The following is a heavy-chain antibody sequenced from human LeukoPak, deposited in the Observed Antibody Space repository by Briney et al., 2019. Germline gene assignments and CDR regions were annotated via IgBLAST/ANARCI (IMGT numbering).Heavy chain of an antibody. D-gene: IGHD2-2*01. V-gene: IGHV4-59*01. CDR3: ARELYCSSTSCYPAGAFDI. J-gene: IGHJ3*02. CDR1: GGSISSYY. CDR2: IYYSGST. Sequence: PSETLSLTCTVSGGSISSYYWSWIRQPPGKGLEWIGYIYYSGSTNYNPSLKSRVTISVDTPKNQFSLKLSSVTAADTAVYYCARELYCSSTSCYPAGAFDIWGQGTMVTVSS.